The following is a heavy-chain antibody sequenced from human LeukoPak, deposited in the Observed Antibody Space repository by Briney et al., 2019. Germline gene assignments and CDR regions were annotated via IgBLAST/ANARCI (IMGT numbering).Heavy chain of an antibody. CDR3: ARYKKDGYNYFDY. CDR1: GFTFDDYA. J-gene: IGHJ4*02. Sequence: GGSLRLSCAASGFTFDDYAMHWVRHAPGKGLEWVSGISWNSGSIGYADSVKGRFTISRDNAKNSLYLQMNSLRAEDTAVYYCARYKKDGYNYFDYWGQGTLVTVSS. V-gene: IGHV3-9*01. CDR2: ISWNSGSI. D-gene: IGHD5-24*01.